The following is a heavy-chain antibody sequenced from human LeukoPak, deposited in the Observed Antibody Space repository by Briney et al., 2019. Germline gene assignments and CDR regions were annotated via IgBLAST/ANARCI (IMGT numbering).Heavy chain of an antibody. Sequence: SETLSLTCTVSGVSISSYYWSWIRQPPGKGLEWIGYIYYSGSTNYSPSLKSRVTISVDTSKNQFSLKLNSVSAADTAVYYCARLTVPLRFDPWGQGTLVTVSS. CDR1: GVSISSYY. V-gene: IGHV4-59*01. CDR2: IYYSGST. CDR3: ARLTVPLRFDP. J-gene: IGHJ5*02. D-gene: IGHD2-2*01.